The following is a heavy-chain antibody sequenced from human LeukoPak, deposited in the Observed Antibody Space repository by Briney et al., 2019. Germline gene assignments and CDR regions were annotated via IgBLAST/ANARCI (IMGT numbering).Heavy chain of an antibody. Sequence: PSETLSLTCTVSGGSISSYYWSWIRQPPGKGLEWIGYIYYSGSTNYNPSLKSRVTISVDTSKNQFSLKLSSVTAADTAVYYCASTTVTDLYYYYYYMDGWGKGTTVTVSS. CDR2: IYYSGST. J-gene: IGHJ6*03. CDR3: ASTTVTDLYYYYYYMDG. D-gene: IGHD4-17*01. CDR1: GGSISSYY. V-gene: IGHV4-59*01.